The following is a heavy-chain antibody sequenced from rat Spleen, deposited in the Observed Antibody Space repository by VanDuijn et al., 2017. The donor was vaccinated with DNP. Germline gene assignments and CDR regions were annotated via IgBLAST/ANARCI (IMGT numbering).Heavy chain of an antibody. V-gene: IGHV5S10*01. CDR2: INYDGNST. D-gene: IGHD1-12*01. CDR1: GFTFSNYY. J-gene: IGHJ4*01. CDR3: ARHRTIMPYYYAMDA. Sequence: EVQLVESGGGLVQPGRSLKLSCAASGFTFSNYYMAWVRQAPTKGLEWVATINYDGNSTHYRDSVKGRFTISRDNGKRILYLQMDSLRSEDTATYYCARHRTIMPYYYAMDAWGQGASVTVSS.